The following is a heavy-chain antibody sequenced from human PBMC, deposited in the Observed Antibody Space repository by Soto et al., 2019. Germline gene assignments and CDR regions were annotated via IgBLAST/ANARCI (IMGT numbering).Heavy chain of an antibody. J-gene: IGHJ6*02. V-gene: IGHV1-69*12. CDR3: ARDSSSWKGAYYYYGMDV. D-gene: IGHD6-13*01. Sequence: QVQLVQSGAEVKKPGSSVKVSCKASGGTFSSYAISWVRQAPGQGLEWMGGIIPIFGTANYAQKFQGRVTITADESTSTAYMELRSLRSEDTAVYYCARDSSSWKGAYYYYGMDVWGQGTTVTVSS. CDR2: IIPIFGTA. CDR1: GGTFSSYA.